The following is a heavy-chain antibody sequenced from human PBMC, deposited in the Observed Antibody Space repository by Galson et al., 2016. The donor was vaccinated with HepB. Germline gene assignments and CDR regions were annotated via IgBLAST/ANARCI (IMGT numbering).Heavy chain of an antibody. CDR3: ARERLRYFDWLRNRYYYYGMDV. CDR1: GDSVSSNSAA. J-gene: IGHJ6*02. D-gene: IGHD3-9*01. V-gene: IGHV6-1*01. CDR2: TYYRSKWYN. Sequence: CAISGDSVSSNSAAWNWIRQSPSRGLEWLGRTYYRSKWYNDYAVSVESRITINPDTSKNQVSLQLNSVTPEDTAVYYRARERLRYFDWLRNRYYYYGMDVWGQGTTVTVSS.